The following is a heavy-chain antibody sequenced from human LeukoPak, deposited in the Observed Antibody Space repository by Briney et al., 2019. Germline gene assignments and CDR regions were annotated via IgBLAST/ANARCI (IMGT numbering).Heavy chain of an antibody. CDR1: GGSISSYY. J-gene: IGHJ3*02. CDR3: ARRRDGYFGAFDI. V-gene: IGHV4-59*08. CDR2: IYYSGST. D-gene: IGHD5-24*01. Sequence: PSETLSLTCTVSGGSISSYYWSWIRQPPGKGREWIGYIYYSGSTNYNPSLKSRVTISVDTSKNQFSLKLSSVTAADTAVYYCARRRDGYFGAFDIWGQGTMVTVSS.